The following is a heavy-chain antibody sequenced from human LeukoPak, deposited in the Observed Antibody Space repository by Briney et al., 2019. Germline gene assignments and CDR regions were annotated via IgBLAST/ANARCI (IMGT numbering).Heavy chain of an antibody. CDR1: GFTFSSYW. V-gene: IGHV3-74*01. J-gene: IGHJ5*02. Sequence: GGSLRLSCAASGFTFSSYWMHWVRHAPGKGLVWVSRINSDGSSTSYADSVKGRFTISRDNAKNTLYLQMDSLRAEDTAVYYCARASAKGNWFDPWGQGTLVTVSS. CDR2: INSDGSST. CDR3: ARASAKGNWFDP.